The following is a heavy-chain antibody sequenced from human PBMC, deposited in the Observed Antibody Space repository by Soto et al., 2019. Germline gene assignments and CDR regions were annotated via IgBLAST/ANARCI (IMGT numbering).Heavy chain of an antibody. D-gene: IGHD1-20*01. V-gene: IGHV3-11*01. CDR3: TRETVAGITGLDY. CDR2: ISSSGSTI. CDR1: GFSFSDYY. Sequence: GGSLRLSCAASGFSFSDYYMNWIRQAPGKGLEWISDISSSGSTIYYADSVRGRFSISRDASENILYLQMNSLRVDDTALYYCTRETVAGITGLDYWGPGTLVTVSS. J-gene: IGHJ4*02.